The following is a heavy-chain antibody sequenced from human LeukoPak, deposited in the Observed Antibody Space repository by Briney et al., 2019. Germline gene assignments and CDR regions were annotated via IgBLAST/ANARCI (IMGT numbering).Heavy chain of an antibody. J-gene: IGHJ4*02. Sequence: SQTLSLTCTVSGGSISSGGYYWSWIRQHPGKGLEWIGYIYYSGSTYYNPSLKSRVTISVDTSKNQFSLKLSSVTAADTAVYYCARGHYYGSGSYFPFDYWGQGTLVTVSS. CDR3: ARGHYYGSGSYFPFDY. CDR1: GGSISSGGYY. CDR2: IYYSGST. D-gene: IGHD3-10*01. V-gene: IGHV4-31*03.